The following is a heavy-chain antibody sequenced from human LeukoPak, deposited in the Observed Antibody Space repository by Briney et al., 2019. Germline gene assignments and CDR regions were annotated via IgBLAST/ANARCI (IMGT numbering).Heavy chain of an antibody. CDR2: ISSSGSTI. D-gene: IGHD3-22*01. J-gene: IGHJ5*02. Sequence: GGSLRLSCAASGFTFSDYYMGWIRQAPGKGLEWVSYISSSGSTIYYADSVKGRFTISRDNAKNSLYLQMNSLRAEDTAVYYCARITRDYDSSGYFVVGWFDPWGQGTLVTVSS. CDR1: GFTFSDYY. CDR3: ARITRDYDSSGYFVVGWFDP. V-gene: IGHV3-11*01.